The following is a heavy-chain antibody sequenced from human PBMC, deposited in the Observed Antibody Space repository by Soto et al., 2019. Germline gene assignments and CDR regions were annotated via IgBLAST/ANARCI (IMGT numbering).Heavy chain of an antibody. Sequence: GGSLRLSCAASGFTFSSYGMSWVRQAPGKGLEWVSTIDNSGGITYYADSVKGRFTISRDNSKNTLYLQMNSLRAEDTAVYYCAKGGYNYGFLFDCWGQGTLVTVSS. CDR3: AKGGYNYGFLFDC. CDR2: IDNSGGIT. CDR1: GFTFSSYG. D-gene: IGHD5-18*01. J-gene: IGHJ4*02. V-gene: IGHV3-23*05.